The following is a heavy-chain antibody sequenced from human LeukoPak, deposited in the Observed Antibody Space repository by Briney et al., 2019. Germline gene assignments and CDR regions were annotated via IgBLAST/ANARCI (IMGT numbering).Heavy chain of an antibody. CDR2: INPSGGST. CDR3: AREVIAVAVFDY. V-gene: IGHV1-46*01. D-gene: IGHD6-19*01. J-gene: IGHJ4*02. CDR1: GYTFTSYY. Sequence: ASVKVSCKASGYTFTSYYMHWVRQAPGQGLEWMGIINPSGGSTSYAQKFQGRVTMTRDTSISTAYMELSRLRSDDTAVYYCAREVIAVAVFDYWGQGTLVTVSS.